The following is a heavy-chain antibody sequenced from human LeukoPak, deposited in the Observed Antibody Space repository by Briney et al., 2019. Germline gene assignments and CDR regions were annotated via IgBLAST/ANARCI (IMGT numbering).Heavy chain of an antibody. J-gene: IGHJ4*02. CDR1: GFTFTSYS. V-gene: IGHV3-7*01. CDR2: IKPDGSEK. Sequence: GGSLRLSCAASGFTFTSYSMNWVRQAPGKGLEWVAKIKPDGSEKYYVDSVKGRFTISRDNAKNSLYLQMSSLSAEDTAVYYCLAAGGYWGQGTLVTVSS. D-gene: IGHD3-10*01. CDR3: LAAGGY.